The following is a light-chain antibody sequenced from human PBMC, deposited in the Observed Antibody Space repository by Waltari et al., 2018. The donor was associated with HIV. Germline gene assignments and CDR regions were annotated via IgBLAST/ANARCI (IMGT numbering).Light chain of an antibody. CDR3: QQYGNSPIT. CDR1: QSVSSTY. CDR2: STY. V-gene: IGKV3-20*01. Sequence: DIALTQSPGTLSLSPGDRATISCRASQSVSSTYLGWHQQRPGQAPMLLIYSTYSRAPDVPDRFSGSGSGTDFTLTISRLEPEDFAVYYCQQYGNSPITFGQGTRLEIK. J-gene: IGKJ5*01.